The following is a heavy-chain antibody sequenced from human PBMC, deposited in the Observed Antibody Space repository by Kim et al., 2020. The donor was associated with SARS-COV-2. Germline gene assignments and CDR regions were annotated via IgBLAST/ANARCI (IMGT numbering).Heavy chain of an antibody. CDR3: AREGDVVRGVIGAFDI. D-gene: IGHD3-10*01. J-gene: IGHJ3*02. Sequence: KFQGRVTMTRDTSTSTVYMELSSLRSEDTAVYYCAREGDVVRGVIGAFDIWGQGTMVTVSS. V-gene: IGHV1-46*01.